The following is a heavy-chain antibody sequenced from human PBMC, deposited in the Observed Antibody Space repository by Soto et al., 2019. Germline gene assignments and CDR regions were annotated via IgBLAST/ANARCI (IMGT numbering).Heavy chain of an antibody. Sequence: SLTCTVSCGSISSGGYYWSWIRQNPGKVLKRIPYTHSRGSTYYIPSLNSRVTISVDTSKHQYSLKLSSVTAANTAVYYCVRRVGHSICAYFDYRGQGTLVTVSS. V-gene: IGHV4-31*03. CDR2: THSRGST. CDR3: VRRVGHSICAYFDY. J-gene: IGHJ4*02. D-gene: IGHD1-26*01. CDR1: CGSISSGGYY.